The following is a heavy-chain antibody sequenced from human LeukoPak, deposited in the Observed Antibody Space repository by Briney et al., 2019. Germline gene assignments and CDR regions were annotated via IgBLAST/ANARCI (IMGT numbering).Heavy chain of an antibody. D-gene: IGHD6-6*01. V-gene: IGHV4-39*07. CDR2: IYYSGST. CDR1: GGSISSSSYY. CDR3: ASGSSSLDY. Sequence: SETLSLTCTVSGGSISSSSYYWGWIRQPPGKGLEWIGNIYYSGSTYYNPSLKSRVTISVDTSKNQFSLKLSSVTAADTAVYYCASGSSSLDYWGQGTLVTVSS. J-gene: IGHJ4*02.